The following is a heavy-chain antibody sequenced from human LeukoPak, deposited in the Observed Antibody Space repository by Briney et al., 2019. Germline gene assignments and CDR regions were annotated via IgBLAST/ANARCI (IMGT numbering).Heavy chain of an antibody. CDR1: GFTLSNYA. CDR2: ISSNGDTI. Sequence: GSLRLSCAASGFTLSNYAMHWVRQAPGKGLEYVSSISSNGDTIYYANSVKGRFTISRDNSKNTLYLQMNSLRAEDTAVYYCAKVGLYNSGSYLFDYWGQGTLVTVSS. D-gene: IGHD1-26*01. V-gene: IGHV3-64*01. J-gene: IGHJ4*02. CDR3: AKVGLYNSGSYLFDY.